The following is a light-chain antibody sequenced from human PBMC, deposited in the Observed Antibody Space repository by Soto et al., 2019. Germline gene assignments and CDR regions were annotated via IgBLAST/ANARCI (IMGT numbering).Light chain of an antibody. CDR2: GAS. Sequence: DVPVTQSPSSLSASVGDRVTITCRASQGINIYLAWYQQAAGKVPKHLIYGASKFQSGVPSRFRGGGSGTTFTLTISSLQPDDVGTYYCQNYNSGPITFGQGTRLEIK. V-gene: IGKV1-27*01. J-gene: IGKJ5*01. CDR3: QNYNSGPIT. CDR1: QGINIY.